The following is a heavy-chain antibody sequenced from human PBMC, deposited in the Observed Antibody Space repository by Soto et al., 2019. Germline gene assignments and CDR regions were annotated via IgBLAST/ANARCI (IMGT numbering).Heavy chain of an antibody. V-gene: IGHV1-8*01. CDR3: ARFRGSYQSGL. J-gene: IGHJ4*02. CDR2: MNPNSGNT. CDR1: GYSFKTYD. Sequence: ASVKVSCKALGYSFKTYDINWVRQASGQGLEWMGWMNPNSGNTGYAQKFQGRVSMTRDTSTDTAYMVLSGLRFDDTAVYYCARFRGSYQSGLWGQGTLVTVSS. D-gene: IGHD3-10*01.